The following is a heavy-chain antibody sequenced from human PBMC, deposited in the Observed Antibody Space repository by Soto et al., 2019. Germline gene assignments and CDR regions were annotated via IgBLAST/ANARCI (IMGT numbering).Heavy chain of an antibody. CDR2: IHPSGGGT. CDR1: GYTFNTYY. J-gene: IGHJ6*02. CDR3: ARHPPGGYYDRSGYRDQGLYYYYYGMDV. D-gene: IGHD3-22*01. V-gene: IGHV1-46*02. Sequence: GASGKVSCKPSGYTFNTYYLHWVRQAPGQALERMGVIHPSGGGTTYAQKFLGRVTVTRDTSTSTVFMELSSLRSDDTAVYYCARHPPGGYYDRSGYRDQGLYYYYYGMDVWGQGTTVTVSS.